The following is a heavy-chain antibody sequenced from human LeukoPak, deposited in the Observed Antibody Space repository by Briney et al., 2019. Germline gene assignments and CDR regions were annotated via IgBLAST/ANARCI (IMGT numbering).Heavy chain of an antibody. J-gene: IGHJ4*02. Sequence: SETLSLTCHVSGGSIHNSGYYWAWIRQPPGKRLEWIGSMYYSGSTYYNPSLKSRVTISVDTSKNQFSLKLSSVTAADTAVYYCARDCSSTSCYVVLWGQGTLVTVSS. CDR1: GGSIHNSGYY. V-gene: IGHV4-39*07. CDR2: MYYSGST. D-gene: IGHD2-2*01. CDR3: ARDCSSTSCYVVL.